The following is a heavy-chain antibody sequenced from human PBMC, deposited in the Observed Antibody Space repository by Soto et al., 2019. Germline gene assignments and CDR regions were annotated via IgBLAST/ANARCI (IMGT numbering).Heavy chain of an antibody. D-gene: IGHD1-26*01. CDR2: IIPIFGTA. CDR3: ARAVPREYYPNNWFDP. Sequence: SSVKLSWKTAGDTISSYASSWRRQAHRQGLEWMGGIIPIFGTANYAQKFQGRVTITADESTSTAYMELSSLRSEDTAVYYCARAVPREYYPNNWFDPWGQGTLVTVSS. V-gene: IGHV1-69*13. CDR1: GDTISSYA. J-gene: IGHJ5*02.